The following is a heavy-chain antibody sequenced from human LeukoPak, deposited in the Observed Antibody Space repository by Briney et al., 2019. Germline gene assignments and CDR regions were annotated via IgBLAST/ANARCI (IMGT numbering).Heavy chain of an antibody. CDR2: INPNSGGT. Sequence: ASVKVSCKASGYTFTSYGISWVRQAPGQGLEWMGWINPNSGGTNYAQKFQGRVTMTRDTSISTAYMELSRLRSDDTAVYYCATIADIVVVPAAKPDAFDIWGQGTMVTVSS. CDR3: ATIADIVVVPAAKPDAFDI. CDR1: GYTFTSYG. J-gene: IGHJ3*02. V-gene: IGHV1-2*02. D-gene: IGHD2-2*01.